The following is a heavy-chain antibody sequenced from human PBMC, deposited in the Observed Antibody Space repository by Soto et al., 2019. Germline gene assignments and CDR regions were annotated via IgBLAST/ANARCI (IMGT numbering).Heavy chain of an antibody. Sequence: QVQLVQSGAEVKKPGASVKVSCKASGYTFTSYDINWVRQATGQGLEWMGWMNPNSGNTGYAQKFQGVVTMTRNTSISTAYMDLSSLRSEDTAVYYCARGGEDCSGGSCYLWFDPWGQGTLVTVSS. V-gene: IGHV1-8*01. J-gene: IGHJ5*02. CDR1: GYTFTSYD. D-gene: IGHD2-15*01. CDR2: MNPNSGNT. CDR3: ARGGEDCSGGSCYLWFDP.